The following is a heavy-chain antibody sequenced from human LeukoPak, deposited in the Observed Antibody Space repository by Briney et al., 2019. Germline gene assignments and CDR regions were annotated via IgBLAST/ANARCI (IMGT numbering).Heavy chain of an antibody. D-gene: IGHD3-10*01. CDR3: ARQEVPGGVDY. CDR2: IYPGDSDT. Sequence: GESPKISCKGSGYSFTSHWIGWVRQMPGKGLEWMGIIYPGDSDTRYSPSFQGQVTISADKSISTAYLQWSSLKVSDTAMYYCARQEVPGGVDYWGQGTLVTVSS. CDR1: GYSFTSHW. J-gene: IGHJ4*02. V-gene: IGHV5-51*01.